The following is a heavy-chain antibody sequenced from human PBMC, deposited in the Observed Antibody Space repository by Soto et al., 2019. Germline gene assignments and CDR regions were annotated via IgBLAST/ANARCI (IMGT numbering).Heavy chain of an antibody. V-gene: IGHV1-2*04. CDR3: ARDQGRRSWYPPSWFDP. J-gene: IGHJ5*02. CDR1: GYTFTGYY. D-gene: IGHD6-13*01. CDR2: INPNSGGT. Sequence: ASVKVSCKASGYTFTGYYMHWVRQAPGQGLEWMGWINPNSGGTNYAQKFQGWVTMTRDTSISTAYMELSRLRSDDTAVYYCARDQGRRSWYPPSWFDPWGPGPLVTVSS.